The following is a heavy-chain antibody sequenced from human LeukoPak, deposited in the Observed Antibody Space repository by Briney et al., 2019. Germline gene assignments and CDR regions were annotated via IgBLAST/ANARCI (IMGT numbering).Heavy chain of an antibody. CDR1: GFTFSSYG. CDR2: IRYDGSNE. J-gene: IGHJ6*03. V-gene: IGHV3-30*02. CDR3: AKGGGYEAQYYYYYLDV. Sequence: GGSLRLSCAASGFTFSSYGMYWVRQAPGKGLEWVAFIRYDGSNEYYADSVKGRFTISRDNSKNTLYLQMKSLRAEDTAVYYCAKGGGYEAQYYYYYLDVWGKGTTVTISS. D-gene: IGHD5-12*01.